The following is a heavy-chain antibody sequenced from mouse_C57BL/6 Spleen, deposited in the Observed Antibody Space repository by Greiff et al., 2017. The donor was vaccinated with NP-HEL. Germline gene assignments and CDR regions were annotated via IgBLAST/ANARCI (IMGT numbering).Heavy chain of an antibody. CDR3: THYYGSSLDWYFDV. CDR1: GYTFTDYE. Sequence: QVQLQQSGAELVRPGASVTLSCKASGYTFTDYEMHWVKQTPVHGLEWIGAIDPETGGTAYNQKFKGKAILTADKSSSTAYMELRSLTSEDSAVYYCTHYYGSSLDWYFDVWGTGTTVTVSS. CDR2: IDPETGGT. D-gene: IGHD1-1*01. V-gene: IGHV1-15*01. J-gene: IGHJ1*03.